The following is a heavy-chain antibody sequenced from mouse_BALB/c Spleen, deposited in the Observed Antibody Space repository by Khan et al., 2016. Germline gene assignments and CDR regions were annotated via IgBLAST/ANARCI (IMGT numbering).Heavy chain of an antibody. D-gene: IGHD1-1*01. V-gene: IGHV1-7*01. CDR2: INPNNGYN. CDR3: ARWSYYYGSSYSWFAY. J-gene: IGHJ3*01. Sequence: QVQLQQSGAELAKPGASVKMSCKASGYTFTDYWMHWVKQRPGQGLEWIGYINPNNGYNKYNQKFKDKATLTADKSSSTAYMQLSSLTSEDSAVYYCARWSYYYGSSYSWFAYWGQGTLVTVSA. CDR1: GYTFTDYW.